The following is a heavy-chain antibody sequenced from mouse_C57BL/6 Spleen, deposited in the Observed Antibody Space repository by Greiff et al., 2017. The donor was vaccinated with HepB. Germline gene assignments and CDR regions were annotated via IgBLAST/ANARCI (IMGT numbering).Heavy chain of an antibody. J-gene: IGHJ2*01. CDR3: ARSQLRPYYFDY. CDR2: IYPRSGNT. Sequence: VQLQQSGAELARPGASVKLSCKASGYTFTSYGISWVKQRTGQGLEWIGEIYPRSGNTSYNEKFKGKATLTADKSSSTAYMELRSLTSEDSAVYFCARSQLRPYYFDYWGQGTTLTVSS. V-gene: IGHV1-81*01. D-gene: IGHD3-2*02. CDR1: GYTFTSYG.